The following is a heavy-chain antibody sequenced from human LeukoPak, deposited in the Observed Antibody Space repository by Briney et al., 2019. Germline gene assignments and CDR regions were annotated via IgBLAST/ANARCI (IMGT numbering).Heavy chain of an antibody. Sequence: GGSLRLSCTASGFTFSSHWMTWVRQPPGKGLEWVANIKEDGSVKYYVDSVKGRFTISRDNPNNALYLQMNSLRADDTAVYFCARDSTWLLDYWGQGTLITVSS. V-gene: IGHV3-7*03. J-gene: IGHJ4*02. D-gene: IGHD6-19*01. CDR3: ARDSTWLLDY. CDR2: IKEDGSVK. CDR1: GFTFSSHW.